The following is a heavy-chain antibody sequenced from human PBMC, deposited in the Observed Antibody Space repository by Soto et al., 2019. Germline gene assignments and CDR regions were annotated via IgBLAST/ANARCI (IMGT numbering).Heavy chain of an antibody. D-gene: IGHD4-17*01. CDR3: ATGEDYGFDY. CDR1: GGSISSYY. V-gene: IGHV4-59*01. J-gene: IGHJ4*02. CDR2: IYYSGST. Sequence: SQTLSLTCTVSGGSISSYYWSWIRQPPGKGLEWIGYIYYSGSTNYNPSLKSRVTISVDTSKNQFSLKLSSVTAADTAVYYCATGEDYGFDYWGQGILVTVSS.